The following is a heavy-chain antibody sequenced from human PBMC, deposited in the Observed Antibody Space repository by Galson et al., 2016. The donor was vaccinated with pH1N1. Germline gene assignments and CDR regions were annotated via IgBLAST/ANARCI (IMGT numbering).Heavy chain of an antibody. CDR1: GFTFSSYS. Sequence: SLSLSCAASGFTFSSYSMNWVRQAPGKGLEWVSYISLSSSIIHYADSVKGRFIISRDSAKNSLYLQMNSLRAEDTALYYCAREGLWPGVDAFDIWGQGTMVTVSS. J-gene: IGHJ3*02. CDR3: AREGLWPGVDAFDI. D-gene: IGHD4/OR15-4a*01. V-gene: IGHV3-48*04. CDR2: ISLSSSII.